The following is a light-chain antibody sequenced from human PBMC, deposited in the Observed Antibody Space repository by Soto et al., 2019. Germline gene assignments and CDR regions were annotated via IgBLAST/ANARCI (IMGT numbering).Light chain of an antibody. CDR1: QSVSIY. CDR2: DAS. J-gene: IGKJ5*01. CDR3: QQRSNWPPKNT. Sequence: EIVLAQSPATLSLSPGERATLSCRASQSVSIYLAWYQQKPGQAPRLLIYDASNRATGIPARFSGSGSGTDSTLTINSLEHEDFAVYYCQQRSNWPPKNTFGQGTRLEIK. V-gene: IGKV3-11*01.